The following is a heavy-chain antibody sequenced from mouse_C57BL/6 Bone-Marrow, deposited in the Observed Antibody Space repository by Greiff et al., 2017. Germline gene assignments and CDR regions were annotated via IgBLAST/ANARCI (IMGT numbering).Heavy chain of an antibody. CDR3: ARGGYSWYFDV. D-gene: IGHD2-3*01. CDR2: IYPRSGNT. CDR1: GYTFTSYG. V-gene: IGHV1-81*01. Sequence: VQLQQSGAELARPGASVKLSCKASGYTFTSYGISWVKQRTGQGLEWIGEIYPRSGNTYYNEKFKGKATLTADKFSSTADMELRSLTSEDSAVYVCARGGYSWYFDVWGTGTTVTVSS. J-gene: IGHJ1*03.